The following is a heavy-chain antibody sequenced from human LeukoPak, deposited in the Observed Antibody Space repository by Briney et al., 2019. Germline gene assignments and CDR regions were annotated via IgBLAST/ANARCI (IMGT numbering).Heavy chain of an antibody. CDR1: GFTFSSYT. CDR3: AELGITMIGGV. Sequence: GGSLRLSCAASGFTFSSYTLNWVRQAPGIGLEWVSSISSDNSYIYYKDSLKGRLTISRDNAKHSLSLQMNSLRAEDTAVYYCAELGITMIGGVWGKGTTVTISS. CDR2: ISSDNSYI. J-gene: IGHJ6*04. V-gene: IGHV3-21*01. D-gene: IGHD3-10*02.